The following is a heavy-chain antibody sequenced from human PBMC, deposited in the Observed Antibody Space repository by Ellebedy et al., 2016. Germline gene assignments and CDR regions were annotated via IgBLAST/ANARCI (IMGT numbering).Heavy chain of an antibody. CDR1: ESSFSGYT. CDR3: ARGVGGTSLNWFDP. V-gene: IGHV3-21*01. CDR2: ISSIGSDL. J-gene: IGHJ5*02. D-gene: IGHD3-16*01. Sequence: GGSLRLSXAASESSFSGYTMNWVRQAPGKGLEWISSISSIGSDLFYADSVRGRFTISRDNTKNSLFLQMNSLRAEDTAVYYCARGVGGTSLNWFDPWGQGTLVTVSS.